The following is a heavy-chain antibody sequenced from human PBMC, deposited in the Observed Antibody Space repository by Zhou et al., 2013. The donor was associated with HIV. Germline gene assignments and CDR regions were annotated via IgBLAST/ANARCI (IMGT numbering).Heavy chain of an antibody. J-gene: IGHJ6*02. CDR1: GGTFSSYA. D-gene: IGHD6-13*01. CDR2: IIPIFGTA. V-gene: IGHV1-69*12. CDR3: ARRAAAGPGYYYYGMDV. Sequence: QVQLVQSGAEVKKPGSSVKVSCKASGGTFSSYAISWVRQAPGQGLEWMGGIIPIFGTANYAQKFQGRVTITADESTSTAYMELSSLRSEDTAVYYCARRAAAGPGYYYYGMDVWGQGTTVTVSS.